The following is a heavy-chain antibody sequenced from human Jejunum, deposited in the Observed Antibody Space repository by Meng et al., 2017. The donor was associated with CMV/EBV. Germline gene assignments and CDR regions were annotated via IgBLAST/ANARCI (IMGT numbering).Heavy chain of an antibody. CDR2: TRYDGSDK. CDR1: FNNYG. Sequence: FNNYGMHLVRQAPGKGLEWVAFTRYDGSDKYYADSVKGRFTISRDNSKNTLYLQMNSLRAEDTAVYYCAKRKTIFGVVISDGLDVWGQGTTVTVSS. D-gene: IGHD3-3*01. J-gene: IGHJ6*02. CDR3: AKRKTIFGVVISDGLDV. V-gene: IGHV3-30*02.